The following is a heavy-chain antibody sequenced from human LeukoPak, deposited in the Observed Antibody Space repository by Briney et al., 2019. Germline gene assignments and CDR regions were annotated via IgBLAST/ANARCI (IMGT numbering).Heavy chain of an antibody. CDR1: GYTFTSYD. Sequence: ASVKVSCKASGYTFTSYDINWVRQATGQGLEWMGWMNPNSGNTGYAQKFQGRVTMTRDTSISTAYMELSRLRSDDTAVYYCARDRAGRFDYWGQGTLVTVSS. CDR3: ARDRAGRFDY. V-gene: IGHV1-8*01. CDR2: MNPNSGNT. J-gene: IGHJ4*02.